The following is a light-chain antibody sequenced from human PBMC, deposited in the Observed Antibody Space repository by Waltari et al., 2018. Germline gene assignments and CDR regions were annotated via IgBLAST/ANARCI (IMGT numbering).Light chain of an antibody. Sequence: CRASQSVSIYLAWYQQMPGQAPRLLIHSASNRATGIPARFSGSGSVTDFTLTISSLEPEDFAVYYCQQRSNWPRTFGQGTKVEIK. CDR3: QQRSNWPRT. V-gene: IGKV3-11*01. J-gene: IGKJ1*01. CDR1: QSVSIY. CDR2: SAS.